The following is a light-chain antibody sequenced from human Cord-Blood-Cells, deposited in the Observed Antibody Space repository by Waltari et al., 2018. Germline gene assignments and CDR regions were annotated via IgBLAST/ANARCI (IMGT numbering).Light chain of an antibody. CDR3: CSYAGSSDVV. V-gene: IGLV2-11*01. CDR2: EVS. Sequence: QPALTQPRSVSGPPGQPVTISCTGTSSDVGGYNYVSWYQQHPGKAPKLMIYEVSKRPSEVPDRCSGSKSGDTAALTTSGLQADDQADDYCCSYAGSSDVVFGGGTKLTVL. J-gene: IGLJ2*01. CDR1: SSDVGGYNY.